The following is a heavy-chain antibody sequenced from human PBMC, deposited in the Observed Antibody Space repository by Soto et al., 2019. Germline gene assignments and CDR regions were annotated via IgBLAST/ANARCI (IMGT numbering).Heavy chain of an antibody. D-gene: IGHD3-3*01. V-gene: IGHV1-18*01. J-gene: IGHJ3*02. CDR1: GYTFTSYG. CDR2: INAYNGKT. Sequence: ASVKVSCKASGYTFTSYGISWVRQAPGQGLEGMGWINAYNGKTNYAQKLQGRVTMTKETSTSTAYMELMSLISDDTAVYYCARARRDFWSGYYRSDDAFDIWGQ. CDR3: ARARRDFWSGYYRSDDAFDI.